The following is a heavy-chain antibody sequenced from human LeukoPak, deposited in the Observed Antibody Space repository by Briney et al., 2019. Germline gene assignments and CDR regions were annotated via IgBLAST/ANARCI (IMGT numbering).Heavy chain of an antibody. D-gene: IGHD6-6*01. CDR1: GFTFSSYG. V-gene: IGHV3-23*01. J-gene: IGHJ5*02. Sequence: GGTLRLSCAASGFTFSSYGMSWVRQAPGKGLEWVSSISGSGGEIHYADSVKGRFTISRDNSKNTVYLQMNSLRDEHTAVFYCAKGGPFSTSSQKYFDPWGQGSLVIVS. CDR3: AKGGPFSTSSQKYFDP. CDR2: ISGSGGEI.